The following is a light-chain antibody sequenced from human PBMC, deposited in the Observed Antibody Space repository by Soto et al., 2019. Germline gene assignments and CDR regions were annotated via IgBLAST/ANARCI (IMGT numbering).Light chain of an antibody. CDR3: GTWDSSLSAGEV. CDR1: SSNIGNNY. J-gene: IGLJ2*01. Sequence: QSVLTQPPSASGTPGQRVTISCSGSSSNIGNNYVSWYQQLPGTAPKLLIYDNNKRPSGIPDRFSGSKSGTSATLGITGLQTGDEADYYCGTWDSSLSAGEVFGGGTKLTVL. V-gene: IGLV1-51*01. CDR2: DNN.